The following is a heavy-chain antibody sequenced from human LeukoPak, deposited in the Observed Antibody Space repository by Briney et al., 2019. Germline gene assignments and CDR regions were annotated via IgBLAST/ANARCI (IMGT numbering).Heavy chain of an antibody. CDR1: GGTFSSYA. CDR3: ARGRLGELSHCFDY. D-gene: IGHD3-16*02. CDR2: IIPIFGTA. Sequence: SVTASCKASGGTFSSYAISWVRQAPGQGLEWMGGIIPIFGTANYAQKFQGRVTITADESTSTAYMELSSLRSEDTAVYYCARGRLGELSHCFDYWGQGTLVTVSS. V-gene: IGHV1-69*01. J-gene: IGHJ4*02.